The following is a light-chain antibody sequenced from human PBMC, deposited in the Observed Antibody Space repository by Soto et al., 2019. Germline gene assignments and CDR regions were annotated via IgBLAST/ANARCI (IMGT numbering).Light chain of an antibody. CDR1: SSDVGAYNY. J-gene: IGLJ3*02. V-gene: IGLV2-11*01. CDR2: DVS. CDR3: CSYAGTYTLWV. Sequence: QAVVTQPRSVSGSPGQSVTISCTGTSSDVGAYNYVSWYQQHPGKAPKLIIYDVSKRPSGVPDRFSGSKSGNTASLTISGLQADDEADYYCCSYAGTYTLWVFGGGTKLTV.